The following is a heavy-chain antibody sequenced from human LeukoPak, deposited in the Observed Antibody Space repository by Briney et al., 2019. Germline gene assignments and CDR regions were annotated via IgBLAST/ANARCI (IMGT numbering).Heavy chain of an antibody. J-gene: IGHJ4*02. CDR3: AKGGGYDILTGYYPIDY. CDR2: IYHSGST. V-gene: IGHV4-38-2*02. CDR1: GYSISSGYY. Sequence: SETLSLTCTVSGYSISSGYYWGWIRQPPGKGLEWIGSIYHSGSTYYNPSLKSRVTISVDTSKNQFSLKLSSVTAADTAVYYCAKGGGYDILTGYYPIDYWGQGTLVTVSS. D-gene: IGHD3-9*01.